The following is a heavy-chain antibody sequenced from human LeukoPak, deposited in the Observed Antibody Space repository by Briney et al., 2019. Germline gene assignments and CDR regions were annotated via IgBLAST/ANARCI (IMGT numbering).Heavy chain of an antibody. V-gene: IGHV1-69*13. CDR3: ARDVGSSAPYYYYYYMDV. Sequence: SVKVSCKASGYTFTSYGISWVRQAPGQGLEWMGGLIPIFGTANYAQKFQGRVTITADESTSTAYMELSSLRSEDTAVYYCARDVGSSAPYYYYYYMDVWGKGTTVTVSS. D-gene: IGHD6-6*01. CDR1: GYTFTSYG. CDR2: LIPIFGTA. J-gene: IGHJ6*03.